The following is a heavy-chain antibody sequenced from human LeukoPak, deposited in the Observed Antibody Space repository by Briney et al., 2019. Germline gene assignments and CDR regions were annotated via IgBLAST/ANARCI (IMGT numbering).Heavy chain of an antibody. V-gene: IGHV4-34*01. CDR3: ARGRAHIVWDH. CDR2: INHSGST. CDR1: GGSISSGGYS. Sequence: SETLSLTCAVSGGSISSGGYSWSWIRQPPGKGLEWIGEINHSGSTNYNPSLKSRVTISVDTSENQFSLKLSSVTAADTAVYYCARGRAHIVWDHWGQGTLVTVSS. J-gene: IGHJ4*02. D-gene: IGHD5-12*01.